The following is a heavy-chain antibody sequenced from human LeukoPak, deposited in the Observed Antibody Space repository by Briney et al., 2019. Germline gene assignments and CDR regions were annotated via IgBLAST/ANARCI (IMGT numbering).Heavy chain of an antibody. CDR1: GFTFSNFY. V-gene: IGHV5-51*01. J-gene: IGHJ4*02. Sequence: GESLKISCKGSGFTFSNFYIGWVRQMPGKGLEWMGIIYPYDSDTRYGPSFQGQVTISVDMSISTAYLQWNSLKASDTAIYYCARRRGGSGAYYVDYWGQGTLVTVSS. CDR3: ARRRGGSGAYYVDY. D-gene: IGHD3-10*01. CDR2: IYPYDSDT.